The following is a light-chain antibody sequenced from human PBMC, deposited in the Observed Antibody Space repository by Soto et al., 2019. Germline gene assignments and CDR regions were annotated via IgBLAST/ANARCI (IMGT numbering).Light chain of an antibody. Sequence: EIVLTQSPATLSLSPGERATLSCRASQSVSNYLAWYQQKPGQAPRLLIYDASNRATGIPARFSCSGSGTDFTLSIGSLAPEDFAVYYGQQRSDWPTFGPGTRVDIK. V-gene: IGKV3-11*01. J-gene: IGKJ3*01. CDR3: QQRSDWPT. CDR1: QSVSNY. CDR2: DAS.